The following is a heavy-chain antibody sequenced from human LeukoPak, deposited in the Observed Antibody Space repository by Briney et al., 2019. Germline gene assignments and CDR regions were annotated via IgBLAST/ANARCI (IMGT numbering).Heavy chain of an antibody. CDR3: TRDPYYYGSGSYDDAFDI. J-gene: IGHJ3*02. CDR1: GGSFSGYY. Sequence: PSETLSLTCAVYGGSFSGYYWSWIRQPPGKGLEWIGYIYHSGSTYYNPSLKSRVTISVDRSKNQFSLKLSSVTAADTAVYYCTRDPYYYGSGSYDDAFDIWGQGTMVTVSS. CDR2: IYHSGST. D-gene: IGHD3-10*01. V-gene: IGHV4-34*01.